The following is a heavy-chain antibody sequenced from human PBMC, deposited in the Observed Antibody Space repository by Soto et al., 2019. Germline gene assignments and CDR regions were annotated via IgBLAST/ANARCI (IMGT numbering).Heavy chain of an antibody. V-gene: IGHV3-30*18. CDR1: GGIFSSYG. J-gene: IGHJ6*02. D-gene: IGHD3-3*01. CDR3: AKDFRSGFSGYYGMDV. Sequence: GCLRRAGAASGGIFSSYGMHGVRQAPGKGLEWVAVISYDGSNKYYADFVKGRFTISRDNSKNTLYLQINILRVEDTAVSYCAKDFRSGFSGYYGMDVWGQGTTVTVS. CDR2: ISYDGSNK.